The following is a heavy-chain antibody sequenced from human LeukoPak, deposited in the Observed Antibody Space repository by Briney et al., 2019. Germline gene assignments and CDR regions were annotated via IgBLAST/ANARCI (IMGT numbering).Heavy chain of an antibody. Sequence: SETLSLTCAVYGGSLSGYYWSWIRQPPGKGLEWIGEINHSGSTNYNPSLKSRVTISVDTSKNQFSLKLSSVTAADTAVYYCERGRIAARRANWFDPWGQGTLVTVSS. D-gene: IGHD6-6*01. CDR1: GGSLSGYY. CDR2: INHSGST. J-gene: IGHJ5*02. CDR3: ERGRIAARRANWFDP. V-gene: IGHV4-34*01.